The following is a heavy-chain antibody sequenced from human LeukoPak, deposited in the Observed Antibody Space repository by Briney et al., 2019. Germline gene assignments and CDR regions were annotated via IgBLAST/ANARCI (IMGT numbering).Heavy chain of an antibody. J-gene: IGHJ5*02. V-gene: IGHV3-30*03. Sequence: GGSLRLSCEASGFSFSSYWMTWVRQPPGKGLEWVAVISYDGSNKYYADSVKGRFTISRDNSENTVYLQMSSLRAEDTAVYYCARDRGASYSSGWYVSYNWFDPWGQGTLVTVSS. CDR1: GFSFSSYW. D-gene: IGHD6-19*01. CDR3: ARDRGASYSSGWYVSYNWFDP. CDR2: ISYDGSNK.